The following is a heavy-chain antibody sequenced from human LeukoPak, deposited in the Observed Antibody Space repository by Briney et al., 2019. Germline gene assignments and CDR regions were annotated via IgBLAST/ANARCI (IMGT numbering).Heavy chain of an antibody. V-gene: IGHV3-11*06. Sequence: GGSLRLSCAASGFTFSDSYMSWIRQAPGKGLEWVSYISTGSTYKKYADSVQGRFTISRDNAKNSLYLQMSSLRVDDTAVYYCARVSPDSSSWYGTYYFDYWGQGTLVTVSS. CDR2: ISTGSTYK. J-gene: IGHJ4*02. CDR3: ARVSPDSSSWYGTYYFDY. CDR1: GFTFSDSY. D-gene: IGHD6-13*01.